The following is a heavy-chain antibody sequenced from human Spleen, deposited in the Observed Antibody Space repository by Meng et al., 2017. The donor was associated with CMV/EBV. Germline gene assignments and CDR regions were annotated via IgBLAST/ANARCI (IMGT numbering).Heavy chain of an antibody. V-gene: IGHV1-18*04. CDR3: ARDWNYEFDY. CDR1: GYTFINYG. J-gene: IGHJ4*02. Sequence: KVCCKASGYTFINYGISWVRQAPGQGLEWMGWIRADNGHTNFAQQFQGRVTLTIDTSTSAAYMELRSLRFDDTAVYYCARDWNYEFDYWGQGTLVTVSS. CDR2: IRADNGHT. D-gene: IGHD1-7*01.